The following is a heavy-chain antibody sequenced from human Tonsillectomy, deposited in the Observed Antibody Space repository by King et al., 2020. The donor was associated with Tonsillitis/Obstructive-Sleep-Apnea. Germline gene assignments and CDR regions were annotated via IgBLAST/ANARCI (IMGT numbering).Heavy chain of an antibody. CDR3: AREGIAAGGTLTGIF. CDR2: IYSGDST. D-gene: IGHD6-13*01. J-gene: IGHJ4*02. CDR1: GFTVSSSY. V-gene: IGHV3-53*01. Sequence: VQLVESGGGLIQPGGSLRLSCAASGFTVSSSYMSWVRQAPGKGLEWVSVIYSGDSTYYADSVKGRFTISRDNSKNTLYLQMNSLRAEDTAVYYCAREGIAAGGTLTGIFWGQGTLVTVSS.